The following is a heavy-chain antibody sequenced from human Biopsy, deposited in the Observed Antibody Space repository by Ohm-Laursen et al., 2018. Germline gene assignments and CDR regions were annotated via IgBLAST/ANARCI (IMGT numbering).Heavy chain of an antibody. CDR3: TTDWSNDGCNSRH. V-gene: IGHV3-15*01. Sequence: GSLRLSCAASGFSFSSYGMHWVRQAPGKGLEWAGRIIDEAAGGTADYAAPLKDRFTISRDDSENTLYLQMNSLKTEDTAIYYCTTDWSNDGCNSRHWGQGTQVTVSS. D-gene: IGHD5-24*01. J-gene: IGHJ4*02. CDR2: IIDEAAGGTA. CDR1: GFSFSSYG.